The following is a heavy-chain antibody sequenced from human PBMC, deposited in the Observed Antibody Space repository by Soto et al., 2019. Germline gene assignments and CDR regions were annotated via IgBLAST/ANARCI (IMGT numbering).Heavy chain of an antibody. Sequence: QVQLQESGPGLVKPSETLSLTCTVSGGSISSYYWSWIRQPPGKGLEWIGYIYYSGSTNYNPSLKRRVTMPVDTSKNQLPLELSSVTAADTAVYYCARRANQALPYYFDYWGQGTLVTVSS. CDR2: IYYSGST. CDR1: GGSISSYY. J-gene: IGHJ4*02. D-gene: IGHD1-26*01. CDR3: ARRANQALPYYFDY. V-gene: IGHV4-59*08.